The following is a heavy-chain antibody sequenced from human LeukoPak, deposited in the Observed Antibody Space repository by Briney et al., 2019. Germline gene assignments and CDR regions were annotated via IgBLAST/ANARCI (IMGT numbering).Heavy chain of an antibody. J-gene: IGHJ6*04. V-gene: IGHV1-18*04. CDR1: GYTFTSYG. D-gene: IGHD2-15*01. CDR2: ISAYNGNT. CDR3: ARVGSGRVVAATSYYYYDGMDV. Sequence: ASVKVSCKASGYTFTSYGISWVRQAPGQGLEWMGWISAYNGNTNYAQKLQGRVTMTTDTSTSTAYMELRSLRSDDTAVYYCARVGSGRVVAATSYYYYDGMDVWGKGTTVTVSS.